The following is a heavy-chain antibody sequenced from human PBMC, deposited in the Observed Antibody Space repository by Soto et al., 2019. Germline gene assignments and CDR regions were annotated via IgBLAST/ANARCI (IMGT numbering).Heavy chain of an antibody. CDR2: ISSTSTYT. Sequence: GGSLRLSCAASGFTFSTSTMNWVRQAPGQGLEWLSSISSTSTYTYYAASVRGRFTISRDNAKNSLYLQMNSLTAEDTAVYYCARVGSPGYCSGGFCPPPDYWGQGTLVTVSS. CDR1: GFTFSTST. V-gene: IGHV3-21*01. J-gene: IGHJ4*02. D-gene: IGHD2-15*01. CDR3: ARVGSPGYCSGGFCPPPDY.